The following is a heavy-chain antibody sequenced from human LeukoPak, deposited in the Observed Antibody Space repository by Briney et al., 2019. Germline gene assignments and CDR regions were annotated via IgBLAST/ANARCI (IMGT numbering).Heavy chain of an antibody. CDR1: GFTFSDYY. D-gene: IGHD3-10*01. CDR2: ISSSGSTI. CDR3: ARVRLMVRGVIRPLYFDY. V-gene: IGHV3-11*01. Sequence: GGSLRLSCAASGFTFSDYYMSWIRQAPGKGLEWVSYISSSGSTIYYADSVKGRFTISRDNAKNSLYLQMNSLRAEDTAVYYCARVRLMVRGVIRPLYFDYWGQGTLVTVSS. J-gene: IGHJ4*02.